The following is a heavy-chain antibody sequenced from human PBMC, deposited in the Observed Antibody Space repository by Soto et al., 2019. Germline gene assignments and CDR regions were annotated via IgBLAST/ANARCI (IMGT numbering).Heavy chain of an antibody. CDR2: VSGYNGNT. J-gene: IGHJ6*02. Sequence: QVQLVQSGGEVKKPGASVKVSCKASGYTLTTSGVSWVRQAPGQGLEWMGWVSGYNGNTKYEEKLQDRVTMTTDTSTSTAYLVLPSLTTDDTAFYYCSISPELPYSYSAMDVWGQGTTVIVSS. CDR3: SISPELPYSYSAMDV. D-gene: IGHD1-7*01. CDR1: GYTLTTSG. V-gene: IGHV1-18*01.